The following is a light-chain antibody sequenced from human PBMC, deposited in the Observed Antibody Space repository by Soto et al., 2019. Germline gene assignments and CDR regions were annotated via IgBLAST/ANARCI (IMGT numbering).Light chain of an antibody. CDR2: EVT. CDR1: SSDVGSYNR. J-gene: IGLJ1*01. CDR3: SSYRSSSTYV. Sequence: SVLTQPPSVSGSPGQSVTISCTGTSSDVGSYNRVSWYQQPPGTAPKLMIYEVTNRPSGVPDRFSGSKSGNTASLTISGLQAEDEADYFCSSYRSSSTYVFGTGTKLTVL. V-gene: IGLV2-18*02.